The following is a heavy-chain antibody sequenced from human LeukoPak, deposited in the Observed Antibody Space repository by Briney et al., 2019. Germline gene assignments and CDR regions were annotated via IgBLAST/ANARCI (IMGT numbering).Heavy chain of an antibody. V-gene: IGHV4-61*02. D-gene: IGHD3-10*01. CDR1: GGSISSGSYY. CDR2: IYTSGST. Sequence: SQTLSLTCTVSGGSISSGSYYWSWIRQPAGKGLEWIGRIYTSGSTNYNPSLKSRVTISVDTSKNQFSLKLSSVTAADTAVYYCARDRYLGITNYFDYWGQGTLVTVSS. CDR3: ARDRYLGITNYFDY. J-gene: IGHJ4*02.